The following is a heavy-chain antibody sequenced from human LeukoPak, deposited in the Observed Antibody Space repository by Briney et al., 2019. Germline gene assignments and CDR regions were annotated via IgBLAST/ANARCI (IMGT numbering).Heavy chain of an antibody. CDR2: IYTSGST. V-gene: IGHV4-61*02. Sequence: SQTLSLTCTVSGGSISSGSYYWSWIRQPAGKGVEWIGRIYTSGSTNYNPSLKSRVTISVDTSKNQFSLKLSSVTAADTAVYYCAREGSSGYYYDDAFDIWGQGTMVTVSS. J-gene: IGHJ3*02. CDR1: GGSISSGSYY. CDR3: AREGSSGYYYDDAFDI. D-gene: IGHD3-22*01.